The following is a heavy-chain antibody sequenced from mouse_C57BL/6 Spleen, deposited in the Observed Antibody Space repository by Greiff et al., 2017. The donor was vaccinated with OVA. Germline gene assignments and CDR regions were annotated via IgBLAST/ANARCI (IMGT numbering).Heavy chain of an antibody. J-gene: IGHJ2*01. V-gene: IGHV1-9*01. CDR1: GYTFTGYW. D-gene: IGHD1-1*01. CDR3: ARRADYYGSSYFDD. Sequence: QVQLQQSGAELMKPGASVKLSCKATGYTFTGYWIEWVKQRPGHGLEWIGEILPGGGSTNYNEKFKGKATFTAATSSNTAYMQLRSLTTEDSAIYYCARRADYYGSSYFDDWGKGTTLTVSS. CDR2: ILPGGGST.